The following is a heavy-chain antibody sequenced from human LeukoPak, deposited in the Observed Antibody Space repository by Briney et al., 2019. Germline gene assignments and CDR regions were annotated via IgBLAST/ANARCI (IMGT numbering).Heavy chain of an antibody. CDR3: AKDEAGDGYNLFDY. D-gene: IGHD5-24*01. CDR2: ISGIGGST. CDR1: GFTFSSYA. V-gene: IGHV3-23*01. J-gene: IGHJ4*02. Sequence: GGSLRLSCAASGFTFSSYAMSWARQAPGKGLEWVSAISGIGGSTYYADSVKGRFTISRDNSKNTLYLQMNSLRAEDTAVYYCAKDEAGDGYNLFDYWGQGTLVTVSS.